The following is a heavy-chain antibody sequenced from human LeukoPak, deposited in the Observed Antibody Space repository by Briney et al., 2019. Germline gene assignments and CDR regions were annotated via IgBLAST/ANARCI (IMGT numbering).Heavy chain of an antibody. J-gene: IGHJ5*02. D-gene: IGHD3-3*01. CDR3: AREGFLEWPSFDP. CDR1: GGSISSSSHY. CDR2: IYYSGST. V-gene: IGHV4-39*07. Sequence: SETLSLTCTVSGGSISSSSHYWGWIRQPPGKGLEWIGSIYYSGSTYYNPSLKSRVTMSVDTSKNQFSLKLSSVTAADTAVYYCAREGFLEWPSFDPWGQGTLVTVSS.